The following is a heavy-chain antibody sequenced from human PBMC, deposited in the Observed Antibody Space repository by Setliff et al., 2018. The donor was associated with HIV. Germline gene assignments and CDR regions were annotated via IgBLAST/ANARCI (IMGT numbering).Heavy chain of an antibody. V-gene: IGHV4-59*01. D-gene: IGHD4-17*01. CDR1: GGSISSYY. J-gene: IGHJ6*04. CDR3: ARAVKAVGILDA. Sequence: SETLSLTCTVSGGSISSYYWSWIRQPPGKGLEWIGYTYYSGSANYNPSLKSRVTISVDTSKNQFSLKLSFVTAADTAVYSCARAVKAVGILDAWGKGTTVTVSS. CDR2: TYYSGSA.